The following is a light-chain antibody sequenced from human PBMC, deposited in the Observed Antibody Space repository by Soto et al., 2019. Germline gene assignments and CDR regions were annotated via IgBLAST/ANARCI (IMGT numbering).Light chain of an antibody. Sequence: IVLTQSPGTLSLSTGERPTLSCRASQSVSSSYLTWFQLKPGQAPRLLIYDTSTRASGVPARFSGSRSGPEFTLTINSLQSEDFAVYYCQQYNNWPFITFGQGTRLEIK. J-gene: IGKJ5*01. CDR3: QQYNNWPFIT. V-gene: IGKV3-15*01. CDR2: DTS. CDR1: QSVSSSY.